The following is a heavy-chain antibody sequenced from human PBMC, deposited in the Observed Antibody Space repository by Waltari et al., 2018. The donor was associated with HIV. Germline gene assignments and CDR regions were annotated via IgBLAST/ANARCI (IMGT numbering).Heavy chain of an antibody. Sequence: EVPLVQSGVGSFLPGGSRRPSCASSGFSVGRYWMHWVRQIPGQGLVWVSRINPDGNTINYADSVRGRFTISRDYAKNTLYLQMNSLRDEDTAMYYCVKDMFGEYDYWGQGTLVTVSS. J-gene: IGHJ4*02. CDR3: VKDMFGEYDY. CDR1: GFSVGRYW. V-gene: IGHV3-74*01. CDR2: INPDGNTI. D-gene: IGHD3-10*02.